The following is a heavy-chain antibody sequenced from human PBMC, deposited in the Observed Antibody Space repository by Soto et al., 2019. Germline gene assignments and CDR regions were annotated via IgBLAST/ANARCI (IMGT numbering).Heavy chain of an antibody. D-gene: IGHD1-1*01. CDR1: GFMFSNNG. CDR3: VRGDNWNDEASDY. J-gene: IGHJ4*02. V-gene: IGHV3-33*01. CDR2: IWSDGNNR. Sequence: QVQLVESGGGVVQPGRSLRLSCAASGFMFSNNGMHWVRQAPGKGLEWVAVIWSDGNNRYYADSVKGRFTISRDNSKNTLYLQMTSLSAEDTAVYYCVRGDNWNDEASDYWGQGTLVTVSS.